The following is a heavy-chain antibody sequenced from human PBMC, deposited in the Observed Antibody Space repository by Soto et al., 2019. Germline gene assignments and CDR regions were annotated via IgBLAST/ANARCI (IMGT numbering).Heavy chain of an antibody. CDR1: GYSFTSYW. CDR3: ARSDGDYSPLLYWYFDL. CDR2: IYPGDSDT. D-gene: IGHD4-17*01. V-gene: IGHV5-51*01. J-gene: IGHJ2*01. Sequence: GESLKISCKGSGYSFTSYWIGWVRQMPGKGLEWMGIIYPGDSDTRYSPSFQGQVTISADKSISTAYLQWSSLKASDTAMYYCARSDGDYSPLLYWYFDLWGRGTLVTVSS.